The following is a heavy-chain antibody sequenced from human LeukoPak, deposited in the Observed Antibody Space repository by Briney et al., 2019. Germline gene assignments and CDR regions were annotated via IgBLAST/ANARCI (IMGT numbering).Heavy chain of an antibody. J-gene: IGHJ4*02. CDR3: ARREWLVRRLDY. CDR1: GYTFTSYA. D-gene: IGHD6-19*01. Sequence: ASVKVSCKASGYTFTSYAMHWVRQAPGQRLEWMGWINAGNGNTKYSQKFQGRVTITRDTSASTAYMELSSLRSEDTAVYCCARREWLVRRLDYWGQGTLVTVSS. CDR2: INAGNGNT. V-gene: IGHV1-3*01.